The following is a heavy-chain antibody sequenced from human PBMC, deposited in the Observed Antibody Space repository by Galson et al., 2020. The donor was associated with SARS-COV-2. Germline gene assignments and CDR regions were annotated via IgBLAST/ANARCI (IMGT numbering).Heavy chain of an antibody. CDR3: AGEKAFSSDLYGGIDS. Sequence: SETLSLTCTVSGGSISGSDSYWGWIRQPPGRGLEWIASIYYGGKTYYDSSLKSRLTISLDTSKNQFSLKMTSLTAADTAVYYCAGEKAFSSDLYGGIDSWGQGTLVTVSS. D-gene: IGHD4-17*01. CDR2: IYYGGKT. J-gene: IGHJ4*02. CDR1: GGSISGSDSY. V-gene: IGHV4-39*07.